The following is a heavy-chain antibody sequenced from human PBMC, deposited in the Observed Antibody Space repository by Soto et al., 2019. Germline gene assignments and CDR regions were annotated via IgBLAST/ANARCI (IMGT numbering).Heavy chain of an antibody. CDR1: GRSFSGYY. D-gene: IGHD6-19*01. V-gene: IGHV4-34*09. CDR3: ARDWGSSGWPN. Sequence: PSKTQSLTCAVYGRSFSGYYWSWIRQPPGKGLEWIGGINHSGSTNYNPSLKSRVTISVDTSKNQFSLKLTSVTAADTAVYYCARDWGSSGWPNWGQGVLVTVSS. J-gene: IGHJ4*02. CDR2: INHSGST.